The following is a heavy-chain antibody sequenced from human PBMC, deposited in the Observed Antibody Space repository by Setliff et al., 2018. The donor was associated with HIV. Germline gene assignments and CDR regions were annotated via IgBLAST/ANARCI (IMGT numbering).Heavy chain of an antibody. CDR2: IDPNSGGT. Sequence: ASVKVSCKASGYSFTGHYIHWVRQAPGQGLEWLGRIDPNSGGTKYAQKFQGRVTMTRDTSITTAYMELSRLRSDDTAVYYCARDGYYDSSGPQKHAFDIWGQGTMVTVSS. V-gene: IGHV1-2*06. CDR3: ARDGYYDSSGPQKHAFDI. CDR1: GYSFTGHY. D-gene: IGHD3-22*01. J-gene: IGHJ3*02.